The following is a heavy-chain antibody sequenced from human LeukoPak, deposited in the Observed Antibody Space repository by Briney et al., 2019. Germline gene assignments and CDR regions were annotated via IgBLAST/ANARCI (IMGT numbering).Heavy chain of an antibody. J-gene: IGHJ4*02. CDR2: IIPIFGTA. Sequence: GASVKVSCKASGGTFSSYAISWVRQAPGQGPEWMGGIIPIFGTANYAQKFQGRVTITADESTSTAYMELSSLRSEDTAVYYCARGVRMGYYFDYWGQGTLVTVSS. V-gene: IGHV1-69*13. D-gene: IGHD3-10*01. CDR3: ARGVRMGYYFDY. CDR1: GGTFSSYA.